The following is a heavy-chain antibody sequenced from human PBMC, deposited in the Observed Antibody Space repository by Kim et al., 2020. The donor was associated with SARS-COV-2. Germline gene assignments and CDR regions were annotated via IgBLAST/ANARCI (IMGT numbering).Heavy chain of an antibody. CDR3: ATYRLNSPSYAYFQH. D-gene: IGHD2-2*01. CDR2: FVDIGNTA. Sequence: GGSLRLSCAPSGFTFSSSAMGWVRQAPGKGLEWVSTFVDIGNTAHYADSVRGRFTISRDISLNTLFLQMNNLRAEDTAIYYCATYRLNSPSYAYFQHWGQGTLVTVSS. V-gene: IGHV3-23*01. CDR1: GFTFSSSA. J-gene: IGHJ1*01.